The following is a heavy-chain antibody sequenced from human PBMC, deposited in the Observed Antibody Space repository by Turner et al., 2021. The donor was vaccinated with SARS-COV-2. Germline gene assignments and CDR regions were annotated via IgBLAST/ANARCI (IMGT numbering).Heavy chain of an antibody. CDR3: ARDVREYYYDSSGFDY. CDR2: ISSSSSYI. J-gene: IGHJ4*02. V-gene: IGHV3-21*01. D-gene: IGHD3-22*01. CDR1: GFTFSSYS. Sequence: EVQLVESGGGLVQPGGSLRLPCAASGFTFSSYSMNWVRQAPGKGLEWVSSISSSSSYIYYADSVKGRFTISRDNAKNSLYLQMNSLRAEDTAVYYCARDVREYYYDSSGFDYWGQGTLVTVSS.